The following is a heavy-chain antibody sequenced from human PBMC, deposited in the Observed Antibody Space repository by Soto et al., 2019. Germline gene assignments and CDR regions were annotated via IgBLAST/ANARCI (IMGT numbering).Heavy chain of an antibody. D-gene: IGHD2-15*01. CDR1: GYTFTSYG. J-gene: IGHJ4*02. Sequence: GASVKVSCKASGYTFTSYGISWVRQAPGQGLEWMGWISAYNGNTNYAQKLQGRVTMTTDTCTSTAYMELRSLRSDDTAVYYCVVAAQPYYFDYWGQGTLVTVSS. CDR2: ISAYNGNT. CDR3: VVAAQPYYFDY. V-gene: IGHV1-18*01.